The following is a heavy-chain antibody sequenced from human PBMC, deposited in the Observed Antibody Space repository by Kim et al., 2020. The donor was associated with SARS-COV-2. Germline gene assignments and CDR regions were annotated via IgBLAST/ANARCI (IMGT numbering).Heavy chain of an antibody. CDR2: IYYSGST. CDR1: GGSISSGGYY. V-gene: IGHV4-31*03. D-gene: IGHD3-10*01. J-gene: IGHJ5*02. CDR3: ARDFYYYGSGTNWFDP. Sequence: SETLSLTCTVSGGSISSGGYYWSWIRQHPGKGLEWIGYIYYSGSTYYNPSLKSRVTISVDTSKNQFSLKLSSVTAADTAVYYCARDFYYYGSGTNWFDPWGQGTLVTVSS.